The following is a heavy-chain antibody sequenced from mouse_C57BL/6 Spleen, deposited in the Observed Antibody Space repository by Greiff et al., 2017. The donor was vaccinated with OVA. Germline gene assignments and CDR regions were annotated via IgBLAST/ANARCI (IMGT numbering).Heavy chain of an antibody. CDR2: IYPRSGNT. J-gene: IGHJ2*01. Sequence: VKLVESGAELARPGASVKLSCKASGYTFTSYGISWVKQRTGQGLEWIGEIYPRSGNTYYNEKFKGKATLTADKSSSTAYMELRSLTSEDSAVYFCATYSNYFDYWGQGTTLTVSS. CDR3: ATYSNYFDY. V-gene: IGHV1-81*01. D-gene: IGHD2-5*01. CDR1: GYTFTSYG.